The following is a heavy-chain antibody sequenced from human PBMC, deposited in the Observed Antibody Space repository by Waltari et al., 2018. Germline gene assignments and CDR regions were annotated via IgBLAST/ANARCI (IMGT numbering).Heavy chain of an antibody. CDR2: IYYSGST. CDR3: ASYYDSSGYFDY. Sequence: QVQLQESGPGLVKPSETLSLTCTVSGGSISSYYWSWIRQPPGKGLEWIWYIYYSGSTTYNPSLKSRVTISVDTSKNQFSLKLSSVTAADTAVYYCASYYDSSGYFDYWGQGTLVTVSS. CDR1: GGSISSYY. D-gene: IGHD3-22*01. J-gene: IGHJ4*02. V-gene: IGHV4-59*01.